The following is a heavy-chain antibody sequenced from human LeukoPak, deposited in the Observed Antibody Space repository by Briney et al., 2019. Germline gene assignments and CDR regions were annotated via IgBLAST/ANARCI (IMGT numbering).Heavy chain of an antibody. V-gene: IGHV3-9*01. CDR1: GFTFDDYA. CDR2: ISWNSGSI. J-gene: IGHJ3*02. D-gene: IGHD6-13*01. Sequence: GRSLRLSCAASGFTFDDYAMHWVRQAPGKGLEWVSGISWNSGSIGYADSVKGRFTISRDNAKNSLYLQMNSLRAEDTAVYYCAKLRLTAGTEEFVPEDAFDIWGQGTMVTVSS. CDR3: AKLRLTAGTEEFVPEDAFDI.